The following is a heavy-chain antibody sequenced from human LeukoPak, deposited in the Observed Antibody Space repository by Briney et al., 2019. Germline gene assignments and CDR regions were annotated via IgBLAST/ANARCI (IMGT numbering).Heavy chain of an antibody. CDR2: IIPIFGTA. D-gene: IGHD4-23*01. J-gene: IGHJ3*02. Sequence: ASVNVSCKASGGTFSSYAICWVRQAPGQGLEWMGGIIPIFGTANYAQKFQGRVTITADESTSTAYMELSSLRSEDTAVYYCARDRGFTVVTPYDAFDIWGQGTMVTVSS. CDR3: ARDRGFTVVTPYDAFDI. CDR1: GGTFSSYA. V-gene: IGHV1-69*13.